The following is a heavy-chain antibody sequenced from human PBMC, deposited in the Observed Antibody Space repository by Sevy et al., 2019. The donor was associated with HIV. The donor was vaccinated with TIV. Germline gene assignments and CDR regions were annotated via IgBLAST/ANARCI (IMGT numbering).Heavy chain of an antibody. J-gene: IGHJ6*02. V-gene: IGHV4-39*01. CDR3: AMVRGYSYGAGYYGMDV. CDR1: GGSISSSSYY. Sequence: SETLSLTCTVSGGSISSSSYYWGWIRQPPGKGLEWIGSIYYSGSTYYNPSLKSRVTISVDTSKNQFSLKLSSVTAADTAAYYCAMVRGYSYGAGYYGMDVWGQGTTVTVSS. D-gene: IGHD5-18*01. CDR2: IYYSGST.